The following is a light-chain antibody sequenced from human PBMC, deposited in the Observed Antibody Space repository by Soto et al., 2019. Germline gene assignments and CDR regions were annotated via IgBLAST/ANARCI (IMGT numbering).Light chain of an antibody. CDR3: CSYGGSTTFVV. CDR1: SSNIGGGHD. V-gene: IGLV2-23*03. J-gene: IGLJ2*01. Sequence: QSVLTQPPSVSGAPGQRVTITCTGSSSNIGGGHDVKWYQHHPGKAPKLMIYEGTKRPSGVSDRFSGSKSGNTASLTISGLQAEDEADYYCCSYGGSTTFVVFGGGTKLTVL. CDR2: EGT.